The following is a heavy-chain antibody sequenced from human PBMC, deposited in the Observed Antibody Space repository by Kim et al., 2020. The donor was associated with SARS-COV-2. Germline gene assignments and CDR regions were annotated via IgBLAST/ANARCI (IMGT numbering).Heavy chain of an antibody. CDR1: GFTFSSYG. J-gene: IGHJ3*02. V-gene: IGHV3-30*18. Sequence: GGSLRLSCAASGFTFSSYGMHWVRQAPGKGLEWVAVISYDGSNKYYADSVKGRFTISRDNSKNTLYLQMNSLRAEDTAVYYCAKEKADYYDSSDTRLAFDIWGQGTMVTVSS. CDR3: AKEKADYYDSSDTRLAFDI. D-gene: IGHD3-22*01. CDR2: ISYDGSNK.